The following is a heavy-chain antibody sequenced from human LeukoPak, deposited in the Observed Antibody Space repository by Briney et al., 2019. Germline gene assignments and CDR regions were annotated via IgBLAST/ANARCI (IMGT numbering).Heavy chain of an antibody. J-gene: IGHJ5*02. CDR3: AGIVVVPAAIDWFDP. CDR2: IYYSGST. Sequence: SETLSLTCAVSGGSFSDFYWNWIRQRPGKGLEWIGSIYYSGSTYYNPSLKSRVTISVDTSKNQFSLKLSSVTAADTAVYYCAGIVVVPAAIDWFDPWGQGTLVTVSS. CDR1: GGSFSDFY. D-gene: IGHD2-2*01. V-gene: IGHV4-59*05.